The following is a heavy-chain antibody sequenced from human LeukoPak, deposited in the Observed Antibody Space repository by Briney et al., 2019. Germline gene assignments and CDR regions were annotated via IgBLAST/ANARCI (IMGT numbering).Heavy chain of an antibody. J-gene: IGHJ4*02. D-gene: IGHD6-13*01. CDR3: AREVLLEAGIAAAGFLFDY. CDR2: ISAHNGNT. Sequence: ASVTVSCMASGYTFTNYGISWVRQDPGQGLEWMGWISAHNGNTNYAQKLQGRVTMTTDTSTSTAYMELRSLRSDDTAVYYCAREVLLEAGIAAAGFLFDYWGQGTLVTVSS. CDR1: GYTFTNYG. V-gene: IGHV1-18*01.